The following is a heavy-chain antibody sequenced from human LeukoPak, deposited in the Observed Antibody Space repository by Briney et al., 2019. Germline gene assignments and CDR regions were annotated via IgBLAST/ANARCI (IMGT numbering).Heavy chain of an antibody. J-gene: IGHJ4*02. Sequence: GGSLRLSCAASGFTVSSNYMSWVRQAPGKGLEWVSVIYSGGSTYYADSVKGRFTISRDNSKNTLYLQMNSLRAEDTAVYYCAKVRSPPLELDYWGQGTLVTVSS. CDR3: AKVRSPPLELDY. V-gene: IGHV3-66*01. D-gene: IGHD1-1*01. CDR1: GFTVSSNY. CDR2: IYSGGST.